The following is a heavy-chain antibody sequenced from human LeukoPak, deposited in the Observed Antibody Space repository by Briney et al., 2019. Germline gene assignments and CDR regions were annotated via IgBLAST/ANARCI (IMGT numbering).Heavy chain of an antibody. D-gene: IGHD1-26*01. V-gene: IGHV4-59*08. Sequence: SETLSLTCTVSGDSISSYYWSWIRQPPGKGLEWIGYIYYSGSTKYNPSLKSRVTISVDTSKNQFSLKLSSVTAADTAVYYCARGRVYSGSYFFDYWGQGTLVTVSS. CDR2: IYYSGST. CDR3: ARGRVYSGSYFFDY. J-gene: IGHJ4*02. CDR1: GDSISSYY.